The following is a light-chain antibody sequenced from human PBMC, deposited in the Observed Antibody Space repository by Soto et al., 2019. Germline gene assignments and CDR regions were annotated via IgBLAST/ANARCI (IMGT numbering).Light chain of an antibody. CDR2: ANT. CDR3: QSYDSGLSGSI. J-gene: IGLJ2*01. V-gene: IGLV1-40*01. CDR1: TSNIGAGYD. Sequence: QSVLTQPPSVSGAPGQRVTISCSGTTSNIGAGYDVHWYQLLPGTAPKLLIYANTDRPSGVPDRFSGSKSGTSASLAITGLQAEDEADYYSQSYDSGLSGSIFGGGTKVTVL.